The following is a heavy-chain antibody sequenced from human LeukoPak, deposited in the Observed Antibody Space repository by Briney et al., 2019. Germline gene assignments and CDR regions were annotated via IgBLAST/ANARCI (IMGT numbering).Heavy chain of an antibody. CDR1: GYSFTSYW. J-gene: IGHJ4*02. CDR2: IYPGDSDT. Sequence: GESLKISCKGSGYSFTSYWIGWVGQMPGKGLEWMGIIYPGDSDTRYSPSFQGQVTISADKSISTAYLQWSSLKASDTAMYYCARHPGGYSYGSSFDYWGQGTLVTVSS. D-gene: IGHD5-18*01. CDR3: ARHPGGYSYGSSFDY. V-gene: IGHV5-51*01.